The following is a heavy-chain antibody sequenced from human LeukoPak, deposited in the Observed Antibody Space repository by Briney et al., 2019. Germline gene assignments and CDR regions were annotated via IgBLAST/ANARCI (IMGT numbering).Heavy chain of an antibody. CDR3: GIAPDY. CDR2: MYNTGGS. Sequence: SETLSLTCGVYGESFSGYYWSWIRQPPGKALEWIGSMYNTGGSYYNPSLKSRVTISVDTSKNQFSLEVNSVTAADTAVYYCGIAPDYWGQGTLVTVSS. V-gene: IGHV4-34*01. J-gene: IGHJ4*02. CDR1: GESFSGYY. D-gene: IGHD2-21*01.